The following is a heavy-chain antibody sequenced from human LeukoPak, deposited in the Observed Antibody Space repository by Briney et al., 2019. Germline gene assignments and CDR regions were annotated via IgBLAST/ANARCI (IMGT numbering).Heavy chain of an antibody. CDR2: ISYDGSNK. CDR1: GFTFSSYG. CDR3: AKDRGVVAGPGHYYGMDV. J-gene: IGHJ6*02. V-gene: IGHV3-30*18. Sequence: GGSLRLSCAASGFTFSSYGMHWVRQAPGKGLEWVAVISYDGSNKYYADFVKGRFTISRDNSKNTLYLQMNSLRAEDTAVYYCAKDRGVVAGPGHYYGMDVWGQGTTVTVSS. D-gene: IGHD6-19*01.